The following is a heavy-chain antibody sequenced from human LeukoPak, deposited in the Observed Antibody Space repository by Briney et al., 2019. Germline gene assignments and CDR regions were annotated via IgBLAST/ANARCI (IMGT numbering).Heavy chain of an antibody. D-gene: IGHD4-17*01. V-gene: IGHV1-8*03. J-gene: IGHJ4*02. CDR1: GYTFTNYH. CDR2: INPNTGDR. CDR3: ARTTSLTASGYDY. Sequence: ASLKVSCKASGYTFTNYHINRVRQAPGQGLEWMGWINPNTGDRGYAQKFQGRVSITSDTSISTAYMDLGSPRSEDTAVYFCARTTSLTASGYDYWGQGTLVTVSS.